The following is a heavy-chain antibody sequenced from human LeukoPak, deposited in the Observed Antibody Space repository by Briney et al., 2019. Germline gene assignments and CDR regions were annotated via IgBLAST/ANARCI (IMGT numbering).Heavy chain of an antibody. CDR1: GGSISSYY. CDR2: IYTSGST. Sequence: PSETLSLTCTVSGGSISSYYWSWIRQPAGKGLEWIGRIYTSGSTNYNPSLKSRVTMSVDTSKNQFSLKVRSVTAADTAVYYCATTLGPNWFDPWGQGTLVTVSS. CDR3: ATTLGPNWFDP. J-gene: IGHJ5*02. V-gene: IGHV4-4*07. D-gene: IGHD1-26*01.